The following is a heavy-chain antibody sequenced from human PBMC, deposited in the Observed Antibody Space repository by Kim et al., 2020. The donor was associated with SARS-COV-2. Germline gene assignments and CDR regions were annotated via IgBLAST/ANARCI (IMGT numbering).Heavy chain of an antibody. V-gene: IGHV3-23*03. D-gene: IGHD3-3*01. CDR2: IYSGGSST. CDR1: GFTFSSYA. J-gene: IGHJ6*02. Sequence: GGSLRLSCAASGFTFSSYAMSWVRQAPGKGLEWVSVIYSGGSSTYYADSVKGRFTISRDNSKNTLYLQMNSLRAEDTAVYYCAKDAYDYGMDVWGQGTTVTVSS. CDR3: AKDAYDYGMDV.